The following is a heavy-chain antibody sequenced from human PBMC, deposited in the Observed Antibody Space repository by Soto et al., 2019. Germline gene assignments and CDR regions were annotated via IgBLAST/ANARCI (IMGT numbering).Heavy chain of an antibody. CDR1: DGKMSTVV. D-gene: IGHD2-2*01. J-gene: IGHJ6*02. CDR2: IKSKINGGRA. V-gene: IGHV3-15*07. Sequence: WGSKRDSNASCDGKMSTVVVNVIRQKQGKGLEWVGRIKSKINGGRADFAAPVQGRFAVSRDDSTYMVFVQMNSQKTEDTGIYYCNIESYSSTSPFRIDVWGQGTVVTVSS. CDR3: NIESYSSTSPFRIDV.